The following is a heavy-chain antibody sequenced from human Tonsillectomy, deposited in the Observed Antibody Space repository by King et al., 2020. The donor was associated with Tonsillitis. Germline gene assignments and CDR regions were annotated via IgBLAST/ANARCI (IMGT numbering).Heavy chain of an antibody. Sequence: VQLPQWGAGLLKPSETLSLTCAVYGGSFSGYYWSWIRQPPGKGLEWIGEINHSGSTNYNPSLKSRVTVSVDTSKNQFSLKLSSVTAADTAVYYCARGARYFDWLLSDYYYYGMDVWGQGTTVTVSS. CDR3: ARGARYFDWLLSDYYYYGMDV. CDR2: INHSGST. J-gene: IGHJ6*02. V-gene: IGHV4-34*01. CDR1: GGSFSGYY. D-gene: IGHD3-9*01.